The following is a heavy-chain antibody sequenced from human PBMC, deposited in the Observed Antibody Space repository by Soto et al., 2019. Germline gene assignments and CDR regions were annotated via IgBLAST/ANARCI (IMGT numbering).Heavy chain of an antibody. CDR3: ARDGAQLAVAGTADY. Sequence: GGSLRLSCAASGFTFSSYSMNWVRQAPGKGLEWVSSISSSSSYIYYADSVKGRFTISRDNAKNSLYLQMNSLRAEDTAVYYCARDGAQLAVAGTADYWGQGTLVTVSS. CDR1: GFTFSSYS. J-gene: IGHJ4*02. D-gene: IGHD6-19*01. V-gene: IGHV3-21*01. CDR2: ISSSSSYI.